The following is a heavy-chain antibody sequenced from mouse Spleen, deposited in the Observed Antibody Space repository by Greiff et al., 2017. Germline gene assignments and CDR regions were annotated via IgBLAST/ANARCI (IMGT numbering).Heavy chain of an antibody. J-gene: IGHJ2*01. CDR2: ISSGGSYT. V-gene: IGHV5-6*01. CDR3: ARHLRTGTDFDY. D-gene: IGHD4-1*01. CDR1: GFTFSSYG. Sequence: EVHLVESGGDLVKPGGSLKLSCAASGFTFSSYGMSWVRQTPDKRLEWVATISSGGSYTYYPDSVKGRFTISRDNAKNTLYLQMSSLKSEDTAMYYCARHLRTGTDFDYWGQGTTLTVSS.